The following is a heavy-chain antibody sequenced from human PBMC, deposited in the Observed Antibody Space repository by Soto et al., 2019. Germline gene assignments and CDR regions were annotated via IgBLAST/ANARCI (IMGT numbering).Heavy chain of an antibody. D-gene: IGHD5-12*01. J-gene: IGHJ4*02. CDR1: AGSINSNY. Sequence: SSETLSLTCTVSAGSINSNYWSWIRQPPGKELEWIGYVYHSGSTNYNPSLKSRVTTSVDTSKNQFSLKLSSVTAADTAMYYCARSRDGYIFDYWGQGTLVTVSS. CDR3: ARSRDGYIFDY. V-gene: IGHV4-59*01. CDR2: VYHSGST.